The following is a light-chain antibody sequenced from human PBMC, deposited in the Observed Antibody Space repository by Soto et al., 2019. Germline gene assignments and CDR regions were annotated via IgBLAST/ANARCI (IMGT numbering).Light chain of an antibody. CDR2: RAS. CDR1: QSVSSN. V-gene: IGKV3-15*01. J-gene: IGKJ2*01. Sequence: EILMTQSPATLSVSPGERATLSCRASQSVSSNLAWYQQRPGQAPRLLIYRASTRATGIPARFSGSGSGTECTLTINSLQSEDFAVYFCQQYNDLSTFGQGTKLEIK. CDR3: QQYNDLST.